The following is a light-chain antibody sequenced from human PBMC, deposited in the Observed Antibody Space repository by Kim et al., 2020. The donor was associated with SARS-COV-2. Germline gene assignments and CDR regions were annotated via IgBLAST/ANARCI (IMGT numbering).Light chain of an antibody. CDR3: ATWDSSLSVGI. J-gene: IGLJ2*01. Sequence: QSVLTQPPSVSAPPGQKVTISCSGSSSDIGNNYVSWYLQVPGTAPKLLIYDNNERPSGIPDRFSGSKSGTSATLGITGLQTGDEANYYCATWDSSLSVGIFGGGTQLTVL. V-gene: IGLV1-51*01. CDR2: DNN. CDR1: SSDIGNNY.